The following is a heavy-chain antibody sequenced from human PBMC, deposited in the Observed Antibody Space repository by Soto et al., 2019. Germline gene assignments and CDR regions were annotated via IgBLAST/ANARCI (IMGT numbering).Heavy chain of an antibody. Sequence: QVQLQESGPGLVKPSQTLSLTCTVSGGSISSGDYYWSWIRQPPGKGLEWIGYIYYSGSTYYNPSLKSRVTISVDTSKNQFSLKLSSVTAADTAVYYCARATPGIAVADTTGGVDYWGQGTLVTVSS. J-gene: IGHJ4*02. D-gene: IGHD6-19*01. CDR1: GGSISSGDYY. V-gene: IGHV4-30-4*01. CDR2: IYYSGST. CDR3: ARATPGIAVADTTGGVDY.